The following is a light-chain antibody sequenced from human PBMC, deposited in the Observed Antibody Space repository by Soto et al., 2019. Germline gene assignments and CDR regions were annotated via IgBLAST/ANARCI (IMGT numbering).Light chain of an antibody. V-gene: IGKV1-39*01. Sequence: MQITQSPSSLSASLGYIFTITCLSSQNINLYLNWYHQKPAQAPKLLIYGASTLHSGVPSRFSGSGSGTDFTLPISSLQPEDFATYYCQQAKSFPFPFGQGTRLAIK. CDR3: QQAKSFPFP. CDR2: GAS. J-gene: IGKJ5*01. CDR1: QNINLY.